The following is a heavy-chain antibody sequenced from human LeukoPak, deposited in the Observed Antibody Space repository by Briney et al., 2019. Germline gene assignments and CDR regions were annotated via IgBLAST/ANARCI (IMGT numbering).Heavy chain of an antibody. V-gene: IGHV1-18*01. J-gene: IGHJ3*02. Sequence: RASVKVSCKASGYTFTSYGISWVRQAPGQGLEWMGWISAYNGNTNYAQKLQGRVTMTTDTSTSTAYMGLRSLRSDDTAVYYCARGSLYYYDSSGHYAFDIWGQGTMVTVSS. D-gene: IGHD3-22*01. CDR2: ISAYNGNT. CDR3: ARGSLYYYDSSGHYAFDI. CDR1: GYTFTSYG.